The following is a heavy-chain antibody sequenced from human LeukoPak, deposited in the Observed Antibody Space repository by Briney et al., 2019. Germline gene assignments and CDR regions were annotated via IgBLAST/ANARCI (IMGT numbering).Heavy chain of an antibody. J-gene: IGHJ5*02. D-gene: IGHD6-19*01. V-gene: IGHV1-2*02. CDR2: INPNSGGT. CDR3: ARGTDTQWLVDNWFDP. Sequence: ASVKVSCKASGYTFTGYYMHWVRQAPGQGLEWMGWINPNSGGTNYAQKFQGRVTMTRDKSIRTAYMELSRLRSDDTAVYYCARGTDTQWLVDNWFDPWGQGTLVTVSS. CDR1: GYTFTGYY.